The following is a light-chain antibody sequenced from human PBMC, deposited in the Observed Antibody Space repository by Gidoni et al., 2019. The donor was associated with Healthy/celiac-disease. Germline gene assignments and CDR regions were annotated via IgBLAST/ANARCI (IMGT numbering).Light chain of an antibody. CDR1: SLRSYY. CDR2: GKN. CDR3: NSRDSSGNHPV. J-gene: IGLJ3*02. V-gene: IGLV3-19*01. Sequence: SSELTQDPAVSVALGQTVRITCPGDSLRSYYASCYQQKPGQAPVLVIYGKNNRPSGIPDRFSVSSSGTTASLTITGAQAEDEADYYCNSRDSSGNHPVFGGGTKLTVL.